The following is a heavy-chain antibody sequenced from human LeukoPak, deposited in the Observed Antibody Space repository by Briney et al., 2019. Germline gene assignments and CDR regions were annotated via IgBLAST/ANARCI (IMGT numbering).Heavy chain of an antibody. D-gene: IGHD3-16*01. V-gene: IGHV3-30*04. Sequence: GGSLRLSCAASGFTFSSYAMHWVRQAPGKGLEWVAVISYDGSNKYYADSVKGRFTISRGNSKNTLYLQMNSLRAEDTAVYYCAKAPGGIVGYWGQGTLVTVSS. CDR2: ISYDGSNK. CDR1: GFTFSSYA. J-gene: IGHJ4*02. CDR3: AKAPGGIVGY.